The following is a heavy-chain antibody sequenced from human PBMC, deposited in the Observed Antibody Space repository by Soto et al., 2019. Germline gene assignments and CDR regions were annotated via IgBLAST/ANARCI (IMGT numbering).Heavy chain of an antibody. Sequence: QVQLVESGGGLVKPGGSLRLSCAASGFTFSDYYMSWVRQAPGKGLEWISYISGSGSTVNYADSVKGRFTISRDNAKNSLYLQMNTLRGEDTALYSCARGVVVTQLPYYYGMDVWGQGATVTVSS. D-gene: IGHD3-22*01. CDR2: ISGSGSTV. CDR1: GFTFSDYY. J-gene: IGHJ6*02. CDR3: ARGVVVTQLPYYYGMDV. V-gene: IGHV3-11*01.